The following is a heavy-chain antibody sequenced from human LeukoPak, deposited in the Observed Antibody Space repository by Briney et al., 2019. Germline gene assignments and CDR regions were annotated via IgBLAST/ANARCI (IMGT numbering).Heavy chain of an antibody. CDR3: ARERDLQWTGFDP. Sequence: GGSLRLSCAASGFTFSSYSMNWVRQAPGKGLEWVSYISSSSSTIYYADSVKSRFTISRDNAKNSLYLQMNSLRAEDTAVYYCARERDLQWTGFDPWGQGTLVTVSS. J-gene: IGHJ5*02. V-gene: IGHV3-48*01. CDR1: GFTFSSYS. D-gene: IGHD4-11*01. CDR2: ISSSSSTI.